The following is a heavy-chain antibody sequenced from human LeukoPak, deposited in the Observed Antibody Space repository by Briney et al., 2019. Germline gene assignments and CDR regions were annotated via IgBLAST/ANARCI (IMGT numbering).Heavy chain of an antibody. J-gene: IGHJ5*02. V-gene: IGHV4-59*01. CDR2: IYYSGST. D-gene: IGHD3-10*01. Sequence: SETLSLTCTVSGGSISSYYWSWIRQPPGKGLEWIGYIYYSGSTNYNPSLKSRVTISVDTSKNQFSLKLSSVTAADTAVYYCARGLTVLLWFGEIHWFDPWGQGTLVTVSS. CDR3: ARGLTVLLWFGEIHWFDP. CDR1: GGSISSYY.